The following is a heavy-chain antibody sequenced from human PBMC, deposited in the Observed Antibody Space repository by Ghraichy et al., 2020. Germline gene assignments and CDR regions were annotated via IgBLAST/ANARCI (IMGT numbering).Heavy chain of an antibody. V-gene: IGHV4-59*08. CDR3: ARHSSGWHFDY. Sequence: SETLSLTCTVSGGSISGYYWSWIRQPPGKGLEWIGYVYYSGNTNYSPSLKTRVTISVDTSKNQFSLKLSSVTAADTAVYYCARHSSGWHFDYWGQGTVISVSS. J-gene: IGHJ4*02. CDR2: VYYSGNT. CDR1: GGSISGYY. D-gene: IGHD6-19*01.